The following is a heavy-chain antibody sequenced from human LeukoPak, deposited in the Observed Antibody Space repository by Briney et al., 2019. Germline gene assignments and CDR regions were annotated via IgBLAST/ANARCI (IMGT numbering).Heavy chain of an antibody. CDR1: GGSISSYY. Sequence: SETLSLTCTASGGSISSYYWSWIRQPPGKGLEWIGYIYYSGSTNYNTALKSRVTISVDTSKNQFSLELSSVTAADTAVYYCAKSGSEWELPFDYWGEGTLVTVSS. CDR3: AKSGSEWELPFDY. V-gene: IGHV4-59*01. CDR2: IYYSGST. J-gene: IGHJ4*02. D-gene: IGHD1-26*01.